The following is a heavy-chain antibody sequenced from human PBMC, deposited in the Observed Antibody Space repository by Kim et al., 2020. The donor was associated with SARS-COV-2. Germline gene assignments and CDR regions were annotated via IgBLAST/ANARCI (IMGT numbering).Heavy chain of an antibody. Sequence: NYNPSLKSRVTRSVDTSKNQFSLKLSSVTAADTAVYYCARAPRGLRFFDYWGQGTLVTVSS. D-gene: IGHD5-12*01. CDR3: ARAPRGLRFFDY. V-gene: IGHV4-59*01. J-gene: IGHJ4*02.